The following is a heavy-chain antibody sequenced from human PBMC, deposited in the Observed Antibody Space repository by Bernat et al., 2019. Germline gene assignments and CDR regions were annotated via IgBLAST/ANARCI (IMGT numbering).Heavy chain of an antibody. CDR1: GFTFSTAW. CDR3: TPEGYMYGYHSMHY. Sequence: EVQLLESGGGLVQPGGSLRLSCAASGFTFSTAWMTWVRQAPGEGLEWVGRVKRKTDGGTSDYAAPVKGRFTISRDDSKNTLYLQMNGLKTEDTAVYYCTPEGYMYGYHSMHYWGQGALVTVSS. J-gene: IGHJ4*02. CDR2: VKRKTDGGTS. V-gene: IGHV3-15*01. D-gene: IGHD5-18*01.